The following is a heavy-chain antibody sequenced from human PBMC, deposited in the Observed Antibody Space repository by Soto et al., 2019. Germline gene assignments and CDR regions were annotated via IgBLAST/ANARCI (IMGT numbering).Heavy chain of an antibody. Sequence: QLQLQESGPGLVKPSETLSLTCTVSGGSISSSSYYWGWIRQPPGKGLEWIGSIYYSGSTYYNPSLKSRVTISVDTSKNQFSLKLSSVTAADTAVYYCARRVGAQPQGYAFDIWGQGTMVTVSS. D-gene: IGHD1-26*01. CDR2: IYYSGST. CDR3: ARRVGAQPQGYAFDI. J-gene: IGHJ3*02. V-gene: IGHV4-39*01. CDR1: GGSISSSSYY.